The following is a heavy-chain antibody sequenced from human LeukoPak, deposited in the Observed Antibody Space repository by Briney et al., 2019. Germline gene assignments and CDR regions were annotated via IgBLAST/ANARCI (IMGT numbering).Heavy chain of an antibody. Sequence: PGGSLRLSCAASGFTFSSYAMHWVRQAPGKGLEWVAVISYDGSNKYYADSVKGRFTISRDNSKNTLYLQMNSLRAEDTAVYYCARDPDHWGQGTLVTVSS. CDR3: ARDPDH. J-gene: IGHJ4*02. CDR1: GFTFSSYA. V-gene: IGHV3-30*01. CDR2: ISYDGSNK.